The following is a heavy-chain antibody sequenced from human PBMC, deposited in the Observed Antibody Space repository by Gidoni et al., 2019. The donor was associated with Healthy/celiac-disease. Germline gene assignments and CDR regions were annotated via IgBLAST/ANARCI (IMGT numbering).Heavy chain of an antibody. V-gene: IGHV3-23*01. D-gene: IGHD3-22*01. CDR2: IGGSGGST. CDR3: AKDGYYYDSSGPPNYFDY. Sequence: EVQLLESGGGLVQPGGSLRLSCSASGFTFISYAMGWVRQAPGKGLAWVSAIGGSGGSTYYADSVKGRFTISRDNSKNTLYLQMNSLRAEDTAVYYCAKDGYYYDSSGPPNYFDYWGQGTLVTVSS. CDR1: GFTFISYA. J-gene: IGHJ4*02.